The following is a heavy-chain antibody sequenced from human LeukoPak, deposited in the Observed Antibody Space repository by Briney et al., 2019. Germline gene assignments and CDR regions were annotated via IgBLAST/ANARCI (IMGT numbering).Heavy chain of an antibody. V-gene: IGHV3-30*18. CDR3: AKGAVDTAMVTSDDAFDI. J-gene: IGHJ3*02. CDR2: ISYDGSNK. D-gene: IGHD5-18*01. CDR1: GFTFSSYG. Sequence: GGSLRLSCAASGFTFSSYGMHWVRQAPGKGLGWVAVISYDGSNKYYADSVKGRFTISRDNSKNTLYLQMNSLRAEDTAVYYCAKGAVDTAMVTSDDAFDIWGQGTMVTVSS.